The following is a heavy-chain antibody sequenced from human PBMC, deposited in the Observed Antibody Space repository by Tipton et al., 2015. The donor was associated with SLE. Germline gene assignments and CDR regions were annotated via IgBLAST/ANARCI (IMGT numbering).Heavy chain of an antibody. CDR3: ARLGGYCSGGSCYADY. J-gene: IGHJ4*02. V-gene: IGHV4-61*09. D-gene: IGHD2-15*01. CDR1: GGSISSGSYY. CDR2: IYTSGST. Sequence: TLSLTCTVSGGSISSGSYYWSWIRQPAGKGLEWIGHIYTSGSTNYNPSLKSRVTISVDTSKNQFSLKLSSVTAADTAVYYCARLGGYCSGGSCYADYWGQGTLVTVSS.